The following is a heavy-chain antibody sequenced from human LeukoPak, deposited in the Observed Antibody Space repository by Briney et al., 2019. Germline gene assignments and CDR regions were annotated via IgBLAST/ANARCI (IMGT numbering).Heavy chain of an antibody. CDR1: GFIFSSYS. J-gene: IGHJ4*02. D-gene: IGHD6-19*01. CDR2: ISSSSSK. V-gene: IGHV3-48*01. CDR3: AKDEEGAVASDY. Sequence: PGGSLRLSCAASGFIFSSYSMNWVRQAPGKGLEWVSYISSSSSKYYADSVKGRFTISRDNAKNSLYLQMNSLRAEDTAVYYCAKDEEGAVASDYWGQGTLVTVSS.